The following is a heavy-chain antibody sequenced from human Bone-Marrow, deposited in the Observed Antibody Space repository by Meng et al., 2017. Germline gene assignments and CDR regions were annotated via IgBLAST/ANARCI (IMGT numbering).Heavy chain of an antibody. V-gene: IGHV3-30*04. CDR1: GFTFSSYA. J-gene: IGHJ3*02. CDR3: ARDPLLPDTYSSSWYLDGAYDI. Sequence: RGSLRLSCAASGFTFSSYAMHWVRQAPGKGLEWVAVISYDGSNKYYADSVKGRFTISRDNSKNTLYLQMNSLRAEDTAVYYCARDPLLPDTYSSSWYLDGAYDIWGQGTMVTVSS. CDR2: ISYDGSNK. D-gene: IGHD6-13*01.